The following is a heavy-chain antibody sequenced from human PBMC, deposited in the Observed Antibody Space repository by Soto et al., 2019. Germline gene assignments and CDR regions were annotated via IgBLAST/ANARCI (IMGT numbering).Heavy chain of an antibody. J-gene: IGHJ4*02. CDR3: APTRSSISGRYYDH. CDR1: RYTLTSYS. V-gene: IGHV1-24*01. D-gene: IGHD1-20*01. CDR2: FDPEDGET. Sequence: GAPEEVSCKASRYTLTSYSISWVRQAPRKGLDWMGGFDPEDGETSYAQQFQGRVTMTEDTSTDTAYMELSSLRSEDTAVYYCAPTRSSISGRYYDHRGQGTLVTRSS.